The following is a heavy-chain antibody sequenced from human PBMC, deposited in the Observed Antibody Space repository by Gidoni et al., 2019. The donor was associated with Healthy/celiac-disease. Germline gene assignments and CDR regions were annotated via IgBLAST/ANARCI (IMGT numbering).Heavy chain of an antibody. D-gene: IGHD2-2*01. J-gene: IGHJ3*02. Sequence: QLQLQESGPGLVKPSETLSLTCTVSGGSISSSSYYWGWIRQPPGKGLAWIGSIYYSGSTYYNPSLKSRVTISVDTSKNQFSLKLSSVTAADTAVYYCAREPDPDELEYPVAFDIWGQGTMVTVSS. CDR2: IYYSGST. CDR1: GGSISSSSYY. CDR3: AREPDPDELEYPVAFDI. V-gene: IGHV4-39*01.